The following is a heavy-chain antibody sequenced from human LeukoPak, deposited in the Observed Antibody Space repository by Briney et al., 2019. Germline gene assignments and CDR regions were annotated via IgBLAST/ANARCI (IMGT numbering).Heavy chain of an antibody. J-gene: IGHJ4*02. CDR2: ISDDETYK. CDR1: GFTFSSYG. CDR3: AKDPSPGYCSSTSCYFVDY. D-gene: IGHD2-2*01. V-gene: IGHV3-30*18. Sequence: GGTLRLSCAASGFTFSSYGMSWVRQAPGKGLEWVTAISDDETYKFYADSVKGRFTISRDNSKNTLYLQMNSLRAEDTAVYYCAKDPSPGYCSSTSCYFVDYWGQGTLVTVSS.